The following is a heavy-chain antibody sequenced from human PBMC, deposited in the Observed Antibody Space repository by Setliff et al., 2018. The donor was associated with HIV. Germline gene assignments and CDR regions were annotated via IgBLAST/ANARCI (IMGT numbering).Heavy chain of an antibody. CDR2: INFSGTT. J-gene: IGHJ4*02. CDR1: RGPFSGYF. Sequence: LSLTCGVFRGPFSGYFWSWIRQSPGRGLEWIGEINFSGTTNYNPSLKSRVTISIDTSKEWFSLNLTSVTAADTATYYCVRGGGEHYSLFSGYYTPWGDLWGQGTLVTVSS. CDR3: VRGGGEHYSLFSGYYTPWGDL. V-gene: IGHV4-34*01. D-gene: IGHD3-3*01.